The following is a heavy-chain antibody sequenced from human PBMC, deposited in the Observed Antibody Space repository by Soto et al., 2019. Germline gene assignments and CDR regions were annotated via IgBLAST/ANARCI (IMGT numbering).Heavy chain of an antibody. V-gene: IGHV4-59*08. CDR2: IYFSGST. CDR3: ARHAGYYGSGSVVVDY. Sequence: SETLSLTCTVSGGSISSYYWSWIRQTPGRGLEWIGYIYFSGSTNYNPSLKSRVTISVDTSKKQFSLRLSSVTAADTAVYYCARHAGYYGSGSVVVDYWGQGTLVTVSS. J-gene: IGHJ4*02. D-gene: IGHD3-10*01. CDR1: GGSISSYY.